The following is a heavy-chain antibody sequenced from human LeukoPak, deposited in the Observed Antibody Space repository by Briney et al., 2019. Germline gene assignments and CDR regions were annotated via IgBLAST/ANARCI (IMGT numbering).Heavy chain of an antibody. CDR1: GGSISSYY. CDR3: AGSIAAAGYYYYGMDV. J-gene: IGHJ6*02. Sequence: SETLSLTCIVSGGSISSYYWSWIRQPPGKGLEWIWYIDYSGSTNYNPSLKSRVTISVDTSRNQISLKLSSVTAADTAVYYCAGSIAAAGYYYYGMDVWGQGTTVTVSS. V-gene: IGHV4-59*08. CDR2: IDYSGST. D-gene: IGHD6-13*01.